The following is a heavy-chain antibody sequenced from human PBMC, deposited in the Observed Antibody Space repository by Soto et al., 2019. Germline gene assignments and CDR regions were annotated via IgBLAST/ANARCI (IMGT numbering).Heavy chain of an antibody. CDR1: GFTFSSYG. CDR3: AKGDCGGDCYSVDAFDI. D-gene: IGHD2-21*02. V-gene: IGHV3-30*18. CDR2: ISYDGSNK. Sequence: PGGSLRLSCAASGFTFSSYGMHWVRQAPGKGLEWVAVISYDGSNKYYADSVKVRFTISRDNSKNTLYLQMNSLRAEDTAVYYCAKGDCGGDCYSVDAFDIWGQGTMVTVSS. J-gene: IGHJ3*02.